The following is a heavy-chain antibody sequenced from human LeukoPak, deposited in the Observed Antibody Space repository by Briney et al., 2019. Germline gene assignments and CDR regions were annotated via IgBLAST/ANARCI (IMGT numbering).Heavy chain of an antibody. J-gene: IGHJ5*02. CDR2: ISAYNGNT. CDR3: ARVSQEGYGGNPIGFDP. V-gene: IGHV1-18*01. CDR1: GYTFTSYG. D-gene: IGHD4-23*01. Sequence: ASVKVSCKASGYTFTSYGISWVRQAPGQGLEWMGWISAYNGNTNYAQKLQGRVTMTTDTSTSTAYMELRSLRPDDTAVYYCARVSQEGYGGNPIGFDPWGQGTLVTVSS.